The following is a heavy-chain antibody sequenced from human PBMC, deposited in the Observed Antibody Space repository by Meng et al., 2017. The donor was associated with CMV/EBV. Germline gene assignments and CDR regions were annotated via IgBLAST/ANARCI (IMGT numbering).Heavy chain of an antibody. J-gene: IGHJ4*02. CDR3: ARDFLFGPPPDY. V-gene: IGHV3-21*01. CDR1: GFTFSSYS. D-gene: IGHD2/OR15-2a*01. CDR2: ISSSSSYI. Sequence: GESLKISRAASGFTFSSYSMNWVRQAPGKGLEWVSSISSSSSYIYYADSVKGRFTISRDNAKNSLYLQMNSLRAEDTAVYYCARDFLFGPPPDYWGQGTLVTVSS.